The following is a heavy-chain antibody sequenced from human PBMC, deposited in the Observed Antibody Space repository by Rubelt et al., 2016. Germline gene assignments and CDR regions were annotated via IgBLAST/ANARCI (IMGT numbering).Heavy chain of an antibody. V-gene: IGHV3-23*01. CDR3: SRRQYYGSGSQDY. D-gene: IGHD3-10*01. CDR1: GYSIRSGYY. Sequence: VQLQESGPGLVKPSETLSLTCTVSGYSIRSGYYWGWIRQPPGKGLEWVSAISGSGGNTYYADSVKGRFTISRDNSKTTLYLQLNSLRAEDTAVYYCSRRQYYGSGSQDYWGQGTLVTVSS. J-gene: IGHJ4*02. CDR2: ISGSGGNT.